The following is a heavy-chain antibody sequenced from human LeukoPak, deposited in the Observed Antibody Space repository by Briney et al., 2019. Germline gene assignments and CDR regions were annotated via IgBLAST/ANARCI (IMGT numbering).Heavy chain of an antibody. V-gene: IGHV4-4*07. Sequence: SETLSLTCTVSVGSISSYYWSWLRQPAGKGLEWIGRIYTSGSTNYNPSLKSRVTISVDTSKNQFYLKLSSVTAADTAVYYCARAPIIAAAGTGYFDYWGQGTLATVSS. CDR2: IYTSGST. J-gene: IGHJ4*02. CDR1: VGSISSYY. CDR3: ARAPIIAAAGTGYFDY. D-gene: IGHD6-13*01.